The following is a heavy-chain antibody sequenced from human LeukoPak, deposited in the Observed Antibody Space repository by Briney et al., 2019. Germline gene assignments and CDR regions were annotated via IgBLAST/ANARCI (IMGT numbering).Heavy chain of an antibody. D-gene: IGHD4-17*01. CDR1: GFTFSSYP. CDR2: ISGSGGST. J-gene: IGHJ4*02. Sequence: GGSLRLSCAASGFTFSSYPMSWVRQAPGKGLEWVSAISGSGGSTYYADSVKGRFTISRDNSKNTLYLQMNSLRAEDTAVYYCAKDFHGDYYFDYWGQGTLVTVSS. CDR3: AKDFHGDYYFDY. V-gene: IGHV3-23*01.